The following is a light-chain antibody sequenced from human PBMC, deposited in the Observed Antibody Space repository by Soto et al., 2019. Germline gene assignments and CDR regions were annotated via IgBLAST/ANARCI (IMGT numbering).Light chain of an antibody. V-gene: IGKV3D-20*02. Sequence: EIVLTQSPGTLSLSPGERATLFCRASQGVSRSYFAWYQQKPGQAPRLLIYAASSRATGVPDRFSGSGSGTDFTLTISSLEPEDFAVYYCQQRSNWPPITFGQGTRLEIK. J-gene: IGKJ5*01. CDR2: AAS. CDR1: QGVSRSY. CDR3: QQRSNWPPIT.